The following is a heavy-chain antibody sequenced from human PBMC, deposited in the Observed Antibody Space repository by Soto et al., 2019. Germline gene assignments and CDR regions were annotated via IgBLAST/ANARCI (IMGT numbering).Heavy chain of an antibody. CDR3: ARGRLIDYDYIWGSYRSGFLDY. V-gene: IGHV4-34*01. CDR2: INHSGST. CDR1: GGSFSGYY. D-gene: IGHD3-16*02. Sequence: SEALSLTCAAYGGSFSGYYWSWIRQPPGKGLEWIGEINHSGSTNYNPSLKSRVTISVDTSKNQFSLKLSSVTAADTAVYYCARGRLIDYDYIWGSYRSGFLDYWGQGTLVTVSS. J-gene: IGHJ4*02.